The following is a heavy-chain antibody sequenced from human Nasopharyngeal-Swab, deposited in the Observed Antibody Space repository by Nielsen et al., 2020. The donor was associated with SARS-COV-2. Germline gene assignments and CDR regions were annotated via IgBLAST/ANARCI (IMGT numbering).Heavy chain of an antibody. CDR2: IYYSGST. Sequence: SAPLSLTCTVSGGSISSGGYYRSWIRQHPGKGLEWIGYIYYSGSTYYNPSLKSRVTISVDTSKNQFSLKLSSVTAADTAVYYCAAIGPTTVTTDYWGQGTLVTVSS. D-gene: IGHD4-17*01. V-gene: IGHV4-61*08. J-gene: IGHJ4*02. CDR3: AAIGPTTVTTDY. CDR1: GGSISSGGYY.